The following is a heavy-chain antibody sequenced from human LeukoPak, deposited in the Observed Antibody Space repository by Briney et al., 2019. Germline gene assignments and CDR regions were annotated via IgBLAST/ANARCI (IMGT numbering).Heavy chain of an antibody. J-gene: IGHJ3*02. V-gene: IGHV4-38-2*02. CDR3: ARGFSAFDI. D-gene: IGHD3-3*01. CDR2: VYHSEST. Sequence: SETLSLTCTVSGYSISSGYYWGWIRQPPGKGLEWIGNVYHSESTYYNPSLKSRVTISVDTSKNQFSLKVTSVTAADTAVYYCARGFSAFDIWGQGTMVTVSS. CDR1: GYSISSGYY.